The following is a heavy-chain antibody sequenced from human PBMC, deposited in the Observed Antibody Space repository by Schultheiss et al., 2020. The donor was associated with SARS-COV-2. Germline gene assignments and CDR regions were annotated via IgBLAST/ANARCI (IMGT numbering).Heavy chain of an antibody. J-gene: IGHJ6*03. V-gene: IGHV3-21*01. D-gene: IGHD2-2*01. CDR1: GFTVSSNY. Sequence: GGSLRLSCAASGFTVSSNYMSWVRQAPGKGLEWVSSISSSSSYIYYADSVKGRFTISRDNAKNSLYLQMNSLRAEDTAVYYCARDLPCSSTSCYSRSYYMDVWGKGTTVTVSS. CDR3: ARDLPCSSTSCYSRSYYMDV. CDR2: ISSSSSYI.